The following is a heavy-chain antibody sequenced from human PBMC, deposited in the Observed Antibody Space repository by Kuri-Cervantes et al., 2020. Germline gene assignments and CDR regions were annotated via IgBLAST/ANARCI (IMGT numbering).Heavy chain of an antibody. D-gene: IGHD3-3*02. V-gene: IGHV4-39*07. CDR1: GGSISSSSYY. CDR3: ARDSMTGIDY. Sequence: GSLRLSCTVSGGSISSSSYYWGWIRQPPGKGLEWIGSIYYSGSTYYNPSLKSRVTISVDTSKNQFSLKLSSVTAADTAVYYCARDSMTGIDYWGQGTLVTVSS. J-gene: IGHJ4*02. CDR2: IYYSGST.